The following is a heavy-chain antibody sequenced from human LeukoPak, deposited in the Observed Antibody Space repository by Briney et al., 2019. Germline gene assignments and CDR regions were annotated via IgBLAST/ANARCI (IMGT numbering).Heavy chain of an antibody. J-gene: IGHJ1*01. V-gene: IGHV3-21*01. CDR1: GFTFCSYN. Sequence: GGSLRLSCAASGFTFCSYNMNWVRQAPGKGLEWVSSISTSSSYIYYADSVKGRFTISRDNAKKSLYLQMNSLRAGDTAVYYCARDGGDYYDSSGYPFHHWGQGTLVTVSS. CDR2: ISTSSSYI. CDR3: ARDGGDYYDSSGYPFHH. D-gene: IGHD3-22*01.